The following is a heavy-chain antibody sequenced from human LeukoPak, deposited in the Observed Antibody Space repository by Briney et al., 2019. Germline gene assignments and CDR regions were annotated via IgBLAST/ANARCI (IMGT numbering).Heavy chain of an antibody. J-gene: IGHJ4*02. Sequence: GSLRLSCAASGFTFSSYSMNWVRQAPGKGLEWVSSISSSSSYIYYADSVKGRFTISRDNAKNSLYLQMNSLRAEDTAVYYCAREPRMVVVVPAAHFDYWGQGTLVTVSP. CDR3: AREPRMVVVVPAAHFDY. V-gene: IGHV3-21*01. CDR1: GFTFSSYS. D-gene: IGHD2-2*01. CDR2: ISSSSSYI.